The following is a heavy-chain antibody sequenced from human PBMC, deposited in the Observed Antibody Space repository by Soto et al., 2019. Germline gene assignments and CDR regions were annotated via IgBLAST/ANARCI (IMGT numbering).Heavy chain of an antibody. D-gene: IGHD1-26*01. CDR1: DGSISNSNYY. Sequence: SETLSRTCFLSDGSISNSNYYWGWIRQPPGKGLEWIGSIYYSGSTNYNASLKSRVTISVDTSKNQFSLKLSSVTAADTAVYYCARGRPPIVGATQDYWGQGTLVTVSS. V-gene: IGHV4-39*07. CDR3: ARGRPPIVGATQDY. J-gene: IGHJ4*02. CDR2: IYYSGST.